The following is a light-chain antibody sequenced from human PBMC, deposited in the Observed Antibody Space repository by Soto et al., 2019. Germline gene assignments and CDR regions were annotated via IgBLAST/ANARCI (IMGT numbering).Light chain of an antibody. CDR3: QQYSTLWT. CDR1: QSISSY. J-gene: IGKJ1*01. V-gene: IGKV1-39*01. CDR2: AAS. Sequence: DIQMTQSPSPLSASVGDRVTITFRASQSISSYLNWYQQKPGKAPKLLIYAASSLQSGVPSRFSGSGSGTDFTLTISSLQPDDFAAYYCQQYSTLWTFGQGTKVDIK.